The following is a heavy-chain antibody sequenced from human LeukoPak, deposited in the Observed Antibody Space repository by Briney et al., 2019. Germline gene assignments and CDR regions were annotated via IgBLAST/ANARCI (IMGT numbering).Heavy chain of an antibody. V-gene: IGHV5-51*01. CDR3: ARHRLQARGFDAFDI. CDR1: GYSFTSYW. CDR2: IYPGDSDT. D-gene: IGHD1-26*01. Sequence: GESLKISCKGSGYSFTSYWIGWVRQMPGKGLEWMGIIYPGDSDTRYSPSFQGQVTISADKSISTAYLQWSSLKASDTAMYYCARHRLQARGFDAFDIWGQGTMVTVSS. J-gene: IGHJ3*02.